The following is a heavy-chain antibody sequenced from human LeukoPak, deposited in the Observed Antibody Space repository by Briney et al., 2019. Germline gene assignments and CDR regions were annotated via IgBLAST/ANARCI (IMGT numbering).Heavy chain of an antibody. D-gene: IGHD3-22*01. CDR3: ARGPISSGLWSYLGY. CDR2: INPSGGST. J-gene: IGHJ4*02. V-gene: IGHV1-46*01. CDR1: GYTFTSYY. Sequence: ASVKVSCKASGYTFTSYYMHWVRQAPGQGLEWMGIINPSGGSTSYPQKFQGRVTITRDTSADTAYMELSSLTSEDTAVYYCARGPISSGLWSYLGYWGQGTLVTVSS.